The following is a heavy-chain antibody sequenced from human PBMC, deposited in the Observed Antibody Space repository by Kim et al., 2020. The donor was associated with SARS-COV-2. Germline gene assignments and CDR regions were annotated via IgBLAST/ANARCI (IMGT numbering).Heavy chain of an antibody. CDR3: AREGITMFRGVIENWFDP. D-gene: IGHD3-10*01. CDR2: IYYSGST. CDR1: GDSISSSSYY. V-gene: IGHV4-39*07. Sequence: SETLSLTCTVSGDSISSSSYYWGWIRQPPGKGLEWIGSIYYSGSTYYNPSLKSRVTISVDTSKNQFSLKVSSVTAADTAVYYCAREGITMFRGVIENWFDPWGQGILVTVSS. J-gene: IGHJ5*02.